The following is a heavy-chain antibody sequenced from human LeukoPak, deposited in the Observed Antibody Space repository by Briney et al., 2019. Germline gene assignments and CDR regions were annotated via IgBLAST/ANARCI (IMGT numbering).Heavy chain of an antibody. J-gene: IGHJ4*02. CDR1: GGTFSSYT. Sequence: GASVKVSCKASGGTFSSYTISWVRQAPGQGLEWMGRIIPIFGTANYAQKFQGRVTITTDESTSTAYMELSSLRSEDTAVYYCVSYSKGDDDYWGQGTLVTVSS. CDR3: VSYSKGDDDY. D-gene: IGHD2-15*01. V-gene: IGHV1-69*05. CDR2: IIPIFGTA.